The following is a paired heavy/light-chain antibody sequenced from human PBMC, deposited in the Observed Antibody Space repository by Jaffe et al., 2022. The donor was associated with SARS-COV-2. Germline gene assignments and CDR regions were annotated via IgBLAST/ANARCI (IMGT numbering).Heavy chain of an antibody. CDR3: ARGNTYGWYYFDY. CDR1: GASIRSYY. Sequence: QVQLQESGPGLVKPSETLSLTCSVSGASIRSYYWSWIRQPPGKGLEYIGYIYNSGSTNYNPSLKSRVAISIDTSKNQFSLKVSSVTAADTAVYYCARGNTYGWYYFDYWGQGTLVTVSS. D-gene: IGHD5-18*01. V-gene: IGHV4-59*01. J-gene: IGHJ4*02. CDR2: IYNSGST.
Light chain of an antibody. Sequence: DIQLTQSPSFMSASVGDRVTITCRASQGISSYLAWYQQLPGKAPKLLIYAASTLQSGVPSRFSGRGSGTEFTLTISSLQPEDFATYYCQHLNTYPGTFGGGTKVEI. CDR1: QGISSY. CDR3: QHLNTYPGT. CDR2: AAS. J-gene: IGKJ4*01. V-gene: IGKV1-9*01.